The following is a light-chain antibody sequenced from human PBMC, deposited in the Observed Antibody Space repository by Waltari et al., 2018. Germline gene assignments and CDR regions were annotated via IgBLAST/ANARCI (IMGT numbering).Light chain of an antibody. CDR2: MGS. V-gene: IGKV2-28*01. J-gene: IGKJ2*01. CDR1: QSLLYSPDGHYR. CDR3: LQDYNYPYT. Sequence: DIVMTQSPLSLPVTPGAPASISCRSRQSLLYSPDGHYRLDWYLQKPGQSPQLLIYMGSNRASGVPDRFSGSGSGTDFTLTISSLQPEDFATYYCLQDYNYPYTFGQGTKLEIK.